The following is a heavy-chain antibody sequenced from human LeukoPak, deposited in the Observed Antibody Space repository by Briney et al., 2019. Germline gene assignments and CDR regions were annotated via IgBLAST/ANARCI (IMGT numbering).Heavy chain of an antibody. Sequence: ASVKVSCKASGYTFTSDGISWVRQAPGQGREWVGWISAYNGNTNYAQKLQGRVTMTTDTSTRTAYMELRSLRSDDTAVYYCANEVGEDSSGYFNWGQGTLVTVSS. D-gene: IGHD3-22*01. V-gene: IGHV1-18*01. CDR2: ISAYNGNT. J-gene: IGHJ4*02. CDR1: GYTFTSDG. CDR3: ANEVGEDSSGYFN.